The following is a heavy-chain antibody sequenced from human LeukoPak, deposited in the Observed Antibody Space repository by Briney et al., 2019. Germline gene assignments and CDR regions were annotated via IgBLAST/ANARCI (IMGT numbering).Heavy chain of an antibody. D-gene: IGHD3-22*01. Sequence: PWASVKVSCKASGYTFTGYYMHWVRQAPGQGLEWMGWINPNSGGTNYAQKFQGRVTMTRDTSISTAYMELSRLRSDDTAMYYCARDHYFDSSGLSAYYFGMDVWGQGTTVTVSS. CDR2: INPNSGGT. CDR1: GYTFTGYY. CDR3: ARDHYFDSSGLSAYYFGMDV. V-gene: IGHV1-2*02. J-gene: IGHJ6*02.